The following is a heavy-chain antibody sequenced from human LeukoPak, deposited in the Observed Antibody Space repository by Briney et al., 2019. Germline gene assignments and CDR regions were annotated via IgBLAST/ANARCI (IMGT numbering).Heavy chain of an antibody. V-gene: IGHV5-51*01. Sequence: GESLKISCKGSGYTFTTYWIAWVRQMPGKGLEWMGIIYPDDSNTRYSPSFQGQVTISADKSISTAYLQWSSLKASDTAMYYCARYCSGGSCPRDYWGQGTLVTVSS. D-gene: IGHD2-15*01. CDR2: IYPDDSNT. CDR1: GYTFTTYW. J-gene: IGHJ4*02. CDR3: ARYCSGGSCPRDY.